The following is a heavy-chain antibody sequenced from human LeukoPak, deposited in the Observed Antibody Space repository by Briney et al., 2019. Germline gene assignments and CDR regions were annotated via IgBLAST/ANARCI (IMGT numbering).Heavy chain of an antibody. J-gene: IGHJ4*02. CDR1: GFIVRNNY. CDR3: ARDRYGGSGDYFDS. Sequence: GGSLRLSCAASGFIVRNNYMSWVRQAPGKGLEWVSVIYSSGSTSYADSVKGRFTISRDNSKNTLYLQMNSLRTEDTAVYYCARDRYGGSGDYFDSWGQGTLVTVSS. D-gene: IGHD1-26*01. V-gene: IGHV3-66*03. CDR2: IYSSGST.